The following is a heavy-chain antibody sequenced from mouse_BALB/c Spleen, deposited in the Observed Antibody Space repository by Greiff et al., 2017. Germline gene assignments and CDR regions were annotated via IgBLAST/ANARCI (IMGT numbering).Heavy chain of an antibody. Sequence: QVQLQQSGPGILQPSQTLSLTCSFSGFSLSTSGMGVSWIRQPSGKGLEWLAHIYWDDDKRYNPSLKSRLTISKDTSRNQVFLKITSVDTADTATYYCARRRTTVYAMDYWGQGTSVTVSS. J-gene: IGHJ4*01. D-gene: IGHD1-1*01. CDR2: IYWDDDK. V-gene: IGHV8-12*01. CDR3: ARRRTTVYAMDY. CDR1: GFSLSTSGMG.